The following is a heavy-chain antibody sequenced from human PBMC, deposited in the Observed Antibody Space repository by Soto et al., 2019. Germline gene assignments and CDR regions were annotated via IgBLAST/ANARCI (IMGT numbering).Heavy chain of an antibody. Sequence: VQVVASGGGLVQPGRSLRLSCAVSGFRFEQYVMHWVRQAPGKGLECVSTVSPTGDTVAYADSVEGRITVSRDNAKNSLYLQMNRLTGDDTAFYYCLKDAPNGSIDDWGQGTLVTVSS. CDR1: GFRFEQYV. V-gene: IGHV3-9*01. CDR3: LKDAPNGSIDD. D-gene: IGHD2-8*01. J-gene: IGHJ4*02. CDR2: VSPTGDTV.